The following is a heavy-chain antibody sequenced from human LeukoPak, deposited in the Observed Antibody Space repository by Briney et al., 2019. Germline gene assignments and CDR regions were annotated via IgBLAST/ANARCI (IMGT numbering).Heavy chain of an antibody. D-gene: IGHD3-22*01. V-gene: IGHV3-21*01. CDR1: GFTFSSYS. CDR3: ASGPPDYYDSSGYGY. Sequence: PGGSLRLSCAASGFTFSSYSMNWVRQAPGKGLEWVSSISSSSSYIYYADSAKGRFTISRDNAKNSLYLQMNSLRAEDTAVYYCASGPPDYYDSSGYGYWGQGTLVTVSS. CDR2: ISSSSSYI. J-gene: IGHJ4*02.